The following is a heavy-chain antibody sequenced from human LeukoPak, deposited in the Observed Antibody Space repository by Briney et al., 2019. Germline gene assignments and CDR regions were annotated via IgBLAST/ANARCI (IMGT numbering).Heavy chain of an antibody. V-gene: IGHV3-23*01. CDR2: ISGSGNST. CDR3: AKTLVGATSAPDYYFVS. D-gene: IGHD1-26*01. J-gene: IGHJ4*02. CDR1: GFTFINYA. Sequence: AGGSLRLSCAASGFTFINYAMTWVRQAPGKGLEWVSAISGSGNSTYYPDSVKGRFSISRDNSKNTLYLQISSLRAEDTAVYYCAKTLVGATSAPDYYFVSWGQGTLVTVSS.